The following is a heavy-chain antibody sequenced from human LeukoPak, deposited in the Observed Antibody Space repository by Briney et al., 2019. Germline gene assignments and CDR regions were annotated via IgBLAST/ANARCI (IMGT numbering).Heavy chain of an antibody. CDR3: ARDRDYYDSSGYHDPEFDY. Sequence: GGSLRLSCAASGFTLSSCGMHWVRQAPGKGLEWVAVIWYDGSNKYYADSVKGRFTISRDNSKNTLYLQMNSLRAEDTAVYYCARDRDYYDSSGYHDPEFDYWGQGTLVTVSS. J-gene: IGHJ4*02. D-gene: IGHD3-22*01. CDR2: IWYDGSNK. V-gene: IGHV3-33*01. CDR1: GFTLSSCG.